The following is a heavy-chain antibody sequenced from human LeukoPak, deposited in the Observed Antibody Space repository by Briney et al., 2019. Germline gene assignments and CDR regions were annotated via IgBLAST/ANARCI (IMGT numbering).Heavy chain of an antibody. CDR3: ARGITMVYFDY. Sequence: AETLSLTCTVSNGPINTYQWSWIRQPPGKGMEWIGNIHYSGSANYNPSLKSRVIISVDTSKNQFSLKLSSVTAADTAVYYCARGITMVYFDYWGQGTLVTVSS. CDR1: NGPINTYQ. CDR2: IHYSGSA. J-gene: IGHJ4*02. V-gene: IGHV4-59*01. D-gene: IGHD3-10*01.